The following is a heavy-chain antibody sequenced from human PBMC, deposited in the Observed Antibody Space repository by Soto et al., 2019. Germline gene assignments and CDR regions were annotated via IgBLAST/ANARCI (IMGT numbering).Heavy chain of an antibody. D-gene: IGHD4-17*01. J-gene: IGHJ4*02. CDR3: ARGSAYSDYDLEY. CDR1: GFTFSSYA. V-gene: IGHV3-23*01. CDR2: VSGTGGSA. Sequence: PGGSLRLSCAASGFTFSSYAMTWVRQAPGKGLEWVSGVSGTGGSAYYADYVKGRFTISRDISTNTLYLHMNSLRAEDTAVYYCARGSAYSDYDLEYWGQGTLVTVSS.